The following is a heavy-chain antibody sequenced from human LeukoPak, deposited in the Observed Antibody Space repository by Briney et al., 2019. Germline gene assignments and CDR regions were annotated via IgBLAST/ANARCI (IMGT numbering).Heavy chain of an antibody. D-gene: IGHD1-20*01. CDR1: GYTFTGYY. CDR3: ARDYNWDDEGASYWFDP. V-gene: IGHV1-2*02. CDR2: INPNSGGT. Sequence: ASVKVSCKASGYTFTGYYMHWVRQAPGQGLEWMGWINPNSGGTNYAQKFQGRVTMTRDTSISTAYMELSRLRSDDTAVYYCARDYNWDDEGASYWFDPWGQGTLVTVSS. J-gene: IGHJ5*02.